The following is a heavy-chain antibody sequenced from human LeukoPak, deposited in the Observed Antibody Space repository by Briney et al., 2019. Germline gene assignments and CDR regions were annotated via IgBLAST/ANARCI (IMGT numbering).Heavy chain of an antibody. D-gene: IGHD2-21*01. CDR3: ARQIAIPAAGKLFYFDY. CDR1: GGPISSSGYF. Sequence: SETLSLTCTVSGGPISSSGYFWAWIRQPPGKGLEWIGSIYDTGRTLYNPSLQSRVTASVDTSRNQFSLRLNSVAAADTAVYFCARQIAIPAAGKLFYFDYWGQGTLATVSS. CDR2: IYDTGRT. V-gene: IGHV4-39*01. J-gene: IGHJ4*02.